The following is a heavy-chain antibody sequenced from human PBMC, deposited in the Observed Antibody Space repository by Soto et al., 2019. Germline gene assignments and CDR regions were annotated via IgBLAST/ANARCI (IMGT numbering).Heavy chain of an antibody. CDR1: CGSLSSGGYF. CDR3: ARDLHATGYSSSWYWFDP. Sequence: ASEDLSLTRTVSCGSLSSGGYFRSWIRPHPGKGLEWIWYIYYSGSTYYNPSLKSRVTISVDTSKNQFSLKLSSVTAADTAVYYCARDLHATGYSSSWYWFDPWGQGTLVTVSS. V-gene: IGHV4-31*03. D-gene: IGHD6-13*01. CDR2: IYYSGST. J-gene: IGHJ5*02.